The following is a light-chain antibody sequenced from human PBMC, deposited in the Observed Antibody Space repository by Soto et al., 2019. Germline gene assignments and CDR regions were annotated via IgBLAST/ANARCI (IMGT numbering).Light chain of an antibody. CDR1: QSVSSY. CDR3: QQHNDWPT. Sequence: EIVLTQSPATLSLSPGERAPLSCRARQSVSSYLAWYQQKPGQAPRLVIHDASTRATGIPARFSGSGSGTEFILTISSVESEDFAIYYCQQHNDWPTFGQGTRLEIK. V-gene: IGKV3-11*01. J-gene: IGKJ5*01. CDR2: DAS.